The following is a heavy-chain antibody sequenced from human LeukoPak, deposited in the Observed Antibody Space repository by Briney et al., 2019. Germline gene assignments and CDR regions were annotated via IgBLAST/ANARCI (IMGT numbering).Heavy chain of an antibody. Sequence: GGSLRLSCAASGFTFSSYGMHWVRQAPGKGLEWVSTISGSGVNTYYADSVKGRFTISRDNSKNTLFLQMNGLRAEDTAIYYCAKFLSYTTSAPFDSWGQGTLVTVSS. V-gene: IGHV3-23*01. CDR1: GFTFSSYG. J-gene: IGHJ4*02. CDR3: AKFLSYTTSAPFDS. D-gene: IGHD3-16*01. CDR2: ISGSGVNT.